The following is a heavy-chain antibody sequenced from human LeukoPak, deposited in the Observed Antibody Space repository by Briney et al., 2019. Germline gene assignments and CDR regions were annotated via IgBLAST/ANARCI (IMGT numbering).Heavy chain of an antibody. CDR2: INWDGGST. CDR3: AKGDVDSPMNFYH. J-gene: IGHJ4*02. CDR1: GFIFDDFT. V-gene: IGHV3-43*01. Sequence: GGSLRLSCAASGFIFDDFTLHWVRQAPGKGLEWVSLINWDGGSTYYADPVKARFTISRDNSKNSLYLQMDSLTTEDTAFYYCAKGDVDSPMNFYHWGQGTLVTVSS. D-gene: IGHD5-12*01.